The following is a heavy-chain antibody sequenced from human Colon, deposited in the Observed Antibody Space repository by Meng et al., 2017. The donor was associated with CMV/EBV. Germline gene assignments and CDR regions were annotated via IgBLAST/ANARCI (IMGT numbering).Heavy chain of an antibody. CDR2: ISASGGNT. J-gene: IGHJ4*02. CDR1: GSTFSNYA. CDR3: AKVLASYLPAPISQN. V-gene: IGHV3-23*01. D-gene: IGHD2-2*02. Sequence: GSSLKISCAASGSTFSNYAMSWVRQAPGKGLEWVSGISASGGNTYYTDSVKGRFTISRDNSKSTLYPQMNSLRAEDTAIYYCAKVLASYLPAPISQNWGQGTLVTVSS.